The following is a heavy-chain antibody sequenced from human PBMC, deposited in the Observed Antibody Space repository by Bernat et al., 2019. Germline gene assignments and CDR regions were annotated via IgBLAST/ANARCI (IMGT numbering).Heavy chain of an antibody. V-gene: IGHV3-23*01. CDR1: GFTFNSYA. CDR3: VKVSAFWGYEDYFDN. Sequence: EVQVLESGGGLVQPGGSLRLSCAASGFTFNSYAMNWVRQAPGKGLEWVPGTSGSGTTTFYADSVKGRFTISRDNSKNSVFLQMNSLRAEDTAVYYCVKVSAFWGYEDYFDNWGQGTLVTVSS. CDR2: TSGSGTTT. J-gene: IGHJ4*02. D-gene: IGHD3-16*01.